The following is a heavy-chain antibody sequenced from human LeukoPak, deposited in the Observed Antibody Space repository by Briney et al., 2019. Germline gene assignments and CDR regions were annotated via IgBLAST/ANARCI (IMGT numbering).Heavy chain of an antibody. J-gene: IGHJ4*02. V-gene: IGHV1-18*01. Sequence: GASVKVSCTASGYTFTSQGSSWGRQAPGQGLQCTGWISAYNGNTNYAQKLQGRVTMTTATSTSTACVQLRSLRADETAVDDCGGTLNSGGVATDYWGQGTLVTVSS. CDR1: GYTFTSQG. CDR3: GGTLNSGGVATDY. CDR2: ISAYNGNT. D-gene: IGHD5-12*01.